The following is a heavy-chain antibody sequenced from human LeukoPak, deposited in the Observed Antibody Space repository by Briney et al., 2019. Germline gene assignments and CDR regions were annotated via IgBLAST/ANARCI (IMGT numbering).Heavy chain of an antibody. CDR3: AKDTQLRPWYYYMDV. CDR2: ISRSGSTI. Sequence: GVSLTLSCAASGLTFSDYYMSWIRQATGKAREFVSYISRSGSTIYYADSVKGRLTISRDNSKNSLYLQMNSLRAEDTALYYCAKDTQLRPWYYYMDVWGKGTTVTVSS. CDR1: GLTFSDYY. V-gene: IGHV3-11*01. J-gene: IGHJ6*03. D-gene: IGHD2-2*01.